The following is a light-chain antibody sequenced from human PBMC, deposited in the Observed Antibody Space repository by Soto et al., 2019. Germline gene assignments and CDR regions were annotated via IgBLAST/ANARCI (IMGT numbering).Light chain of an antibody. Sequence: DIQMTQSPSSLSASVGDRVTITCRASQSISTYLNWYQQKLGKAPKLLISGASSLQGGVLSRFSGSGSGTDFTLTISSLQPEDFATYYCQQGSFTLTFGGGTKLEIK. CDR3: QQGSFTLT. CDR1: QSISTY. V-gene: IGKV1-39*01. J-gene: IGKJ4*01. CDR2: GAS.